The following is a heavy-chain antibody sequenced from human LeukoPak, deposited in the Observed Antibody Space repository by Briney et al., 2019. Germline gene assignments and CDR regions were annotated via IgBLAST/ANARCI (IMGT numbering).Heavy chain of an antibody. Sequence: PSETLSLTCTVSGGSISNNNYYWGWIRQPPGKGLEWIGSIYYSGSTYYNPSLKSRVTISVDTSKNQFSLKLSSVTAADTAVYYCARPLGYCSSTSCYGGHWFDPWGQGTLVTVSS. CDR1: GGSISNNNYY. D-gene: IGHD2-2*01. CDR3: ARPLGYCSSTSCYGGHWFDP. CDR2: IYYSGST. J-gene: IGHJ5*02. V-gene: IGHV4-39*07.